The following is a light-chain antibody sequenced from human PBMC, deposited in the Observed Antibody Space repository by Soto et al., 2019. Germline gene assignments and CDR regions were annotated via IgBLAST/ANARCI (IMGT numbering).Light chain of an antibody. CDR1: SGDFGGYNS. V-gene: IGLV2-14*01. CDR2: DVT. CDR3: SSFTSSITYV. Sequence: QSVLTQPASVSGSPGQSITMSCTGTSGDFGGYNSVSWYRQDPGKAPKLIIYDVTYRPSGVSNRFSVSKSGNTASLTISGLQSEDEADYHCSSFTSSITYVFGTGTKVTVL. J-gene: IGLJ1*01.